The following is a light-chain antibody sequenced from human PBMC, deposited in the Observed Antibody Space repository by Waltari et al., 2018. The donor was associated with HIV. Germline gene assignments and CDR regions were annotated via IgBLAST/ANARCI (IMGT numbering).Light chain of an antibody. CDR3: SSYTSSSTLGV. J-gene: IGLJ1*01. CDR2: DVS. CDR1: SSDIGGYNY. Sequence: QSALTQPASVSGSPGQSITISCTGTSSDIGGYNYVSWYQQHPGKAPKLMISDVSHRPSGVSNRFSGSKSGNTASLTISGVQAEDEADYYCSSYTSSSTLGVFGSGTKVTVL. V-gene: IGLV2-14*03.